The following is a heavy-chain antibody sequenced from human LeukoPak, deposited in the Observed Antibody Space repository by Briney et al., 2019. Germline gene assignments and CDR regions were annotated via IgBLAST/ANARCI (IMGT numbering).Heavy chain of an antibody. Sequence: GGSLRLSCAASGFSLDDYAMHWVRQAPGKGREWVSGISWHSYSIGYADSVKGRFTISRDNAKNSLYLQMNSLRAEEMALYYCARGLSGSYYKGFDYWGQGTQVTVSS. D-gene: IGHD3-10*01. V-gene: IGHV3-9*03. CDR2: ISWHSYSI. J-gene: IGHJ4*02. CDR1: GFSLDDYA. CDR3: ARGLSGSYYKGFDY.